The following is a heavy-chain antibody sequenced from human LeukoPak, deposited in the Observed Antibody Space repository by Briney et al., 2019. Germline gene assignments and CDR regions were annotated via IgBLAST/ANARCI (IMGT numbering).Heavy chain of an antibody. J-gene: IGHJ4*02. CDR1: GYTFTSYG. Sequence: GASVKVSCKASGYTFTSYGISWVRQAPGQGLEWMGWISAYNGNTNYAQKLQGRVTMTTDTSTSTAHMELRSLRSDDTAVYYCARDIGRILVVFDYWGQGTLVTVSS. CDR2: ISAYNGNT. D-gene: IGHD1-26*01. V-gene: IGHV1-18*01. CDR3: ARDIGRILVVFDY.